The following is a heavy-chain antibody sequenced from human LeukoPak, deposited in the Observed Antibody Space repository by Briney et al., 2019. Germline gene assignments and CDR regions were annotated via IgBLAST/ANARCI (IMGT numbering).Heavy chain of an antibody. D-gene: IGHD1-26*01. J-gene: IGHJ6*04. Sequence: PGGSLTLSCEASGFTFSAYSMTWVRQAPGKGLEWVSSIGSDNKPHYSESVKGRFAISRDYSKNTLFLQLHNLRVEDTALYYCARDLHYHVAMDVWGTVITVTVSS. CDR2: IGSDNKP. V-gene: IGHV3-23*01. CDR3: ARDLHYHVAMDV. CDR1: GFTFSAYS.